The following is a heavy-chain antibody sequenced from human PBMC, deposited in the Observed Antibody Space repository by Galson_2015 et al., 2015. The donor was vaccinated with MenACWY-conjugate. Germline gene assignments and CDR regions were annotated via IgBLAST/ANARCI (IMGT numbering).Heavy chain of an antibody. CDR2: IYDSGRA. Sequence: SETLSLTCAVSGASISNTNWLSWVRQPPGKGLEWIGEIYDSGRANYNPSLKSRVTMSVDKSKNHFSLNLSSMTAADTAVYYCAREKSSTVAAFDYWGQGTLVTVSS. V-gene: IGHV4-4*02. J-gene: IGHJ4*02. CDR3: AREKSSTVAAFDY. D-gene: IGHD4-23*01. CDR1: GASISNTNW.